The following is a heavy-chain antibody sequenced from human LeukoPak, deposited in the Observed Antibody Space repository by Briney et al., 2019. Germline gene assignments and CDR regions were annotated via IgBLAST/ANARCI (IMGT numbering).Heavy chain of an antibody. V-gene: IGHV1-69*02. CDR3: ASGDRAANYYDSNDLDY. CDR1: GYTFTSYY. Sequence: SVKVSCKASGYTFTSYYMHWVRQAPGQGLEWMGRIIPILGIANYAQKFQGRVTITADKSTSTAYMELSSLRSEDTAVYYCASGDRAANYYDSNDLDYWGQGTLVTVSS. J-gene: IGHJ4*02. CDR2: IIPILGIA. D-gene: IGHD3-22*01.